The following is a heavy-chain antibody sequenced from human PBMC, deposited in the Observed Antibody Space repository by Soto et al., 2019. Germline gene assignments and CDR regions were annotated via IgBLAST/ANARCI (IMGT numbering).Heavy chain of an antibody. D-gene: IGHD6-6*01. CDR2: ISSSSSTI. Sequence: GGSLILSCAASGFTFSSYSMNWVRQAPGKGLEWVSYISSSSSTIYYADSVKGRFTISRDNAKNSLYLQMNSLRAEDTAVYYCARAEAAARYYYYYYMDVWGKGTTVTVSS. J-gene: IGHJ6*03. CDR3: ARAEAAARYYYYYYMDV. CDR1: GFTFSSYS. V-gene: IGHV3-48*01.